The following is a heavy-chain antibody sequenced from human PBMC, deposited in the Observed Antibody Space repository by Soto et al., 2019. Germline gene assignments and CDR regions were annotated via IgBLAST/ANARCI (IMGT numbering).Heavy chain of an antibody. J-gene: IGHJ4*02. V-gene: IGHV4-34*01. Sequence: SETLSLTCAVNGGSFTGYYWSWVRQPPGKGLEWIGEVKDGGVTNYSPSLRSRVTISSDAPKKQFSLKLSSVTAADTAVYYCASGYLLDYWGQGTLVTVS. CDR2: VKDGGVT. CDR3: ASGYLLDY. CDR1: GGSFTGYY.